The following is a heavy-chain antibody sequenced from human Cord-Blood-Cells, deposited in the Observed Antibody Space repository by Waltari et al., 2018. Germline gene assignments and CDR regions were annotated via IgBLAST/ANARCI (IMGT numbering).Heavy chain of an antibody. V-gene: IGHV1-69*01. J-gene: IGHJ6*02. D-gene: IGHD4-4*01. CDR2: IIPIFGKA. CDR3: ARGDYSNYDSYYYYGMDV. Sequence: QVQLVQSGAEVKKPGSSVKVSCKAFGGTFSRYAISWVRQAPGQGLEWMGGIIPIFGKANYAQKFQGRVTITADESTSTAYMELSSLRSEDTAVYYCARGDYSNYDSYYYYGMDVWGQGTTVTVSS. CDR1: GGTFSRYA.